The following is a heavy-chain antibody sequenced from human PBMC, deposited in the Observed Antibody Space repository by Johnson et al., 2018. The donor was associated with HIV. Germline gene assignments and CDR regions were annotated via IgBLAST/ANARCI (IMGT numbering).Heavy chain of an antibody. J-gene: IGHJ3*02. CDR1: TFSTYA. CDR2: ISYDGSNK. Sequence: TFSTYAMHWVRQAPGKGLEWVAVISYDGSNKYYADSVKGRFTISRDNSKNTLYLQMNSLRAEDTAVYYCAKGASGSQRRGAFHIWGQGTMVTVSS. V-gene: IGHV3-30*18. D-gene: IGHD1-26*01. CDR3: AKGASGSQRRGAFHI.